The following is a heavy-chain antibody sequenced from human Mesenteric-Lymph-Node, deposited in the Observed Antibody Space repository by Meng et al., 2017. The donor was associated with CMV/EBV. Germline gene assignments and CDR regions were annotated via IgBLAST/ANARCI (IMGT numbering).Heavy chain of an antibody. CDR3: VRGTSDSPGIDY. D-gene: IGHD1-1*01. CDR1: GFTFSGYW. V-gene: IGHV3-74*01. J-gene: IGHJ4*02. CDR2: INKDGSGT. Sequence: AASGFTFSGYWMHWVRQVPGAGLVWISRINKDGSGTDYADSVKGRFTTSRDNARNTLYLQMSSLRVDDTAVYYCVRGTSDSPGIDYWGQGTLVTVSS.